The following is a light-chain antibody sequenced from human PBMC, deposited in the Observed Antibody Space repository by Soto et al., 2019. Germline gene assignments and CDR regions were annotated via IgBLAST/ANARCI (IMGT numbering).Light chain of an antibody. Sequence: QSALTQPASVSGSPGQSITISCTGTSSDIGASNYVSWYQQHPGQAPKLLISDVNNRPSGISDRFSGSKSGNTASLTISGLQADDEADYYCYSWNSNSDTHYVFGTGTKLTVL. J-gene: IGLJ1*01. V-gene: IGLV2-14*03. CDR3: YSWNSNSDTHYV. CDR1: SSDIGASNY. CDR2: DVN.